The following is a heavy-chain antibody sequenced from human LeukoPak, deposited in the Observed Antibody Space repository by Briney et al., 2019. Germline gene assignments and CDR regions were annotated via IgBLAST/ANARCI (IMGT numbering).Heavy chain of an antibody. D-gene: IGHD3-10*01. Sequence: GRSLRLSCAASGFNFRTYGMHWVRQAPGKGLEWVASIRFDGSNHNYVDSVKGRFTISRDNTKNTLYLQMNSLRPEDTALYYCAKEWYVGSPPDYWGQGTQVTVSS. V-gene: IGHV3-30*02. CDR2: IRFDGSNH. CDR3: AKEWYVGSPPDY. CDR1: GFNFRTYG. J-gene: IGHJ4*02.